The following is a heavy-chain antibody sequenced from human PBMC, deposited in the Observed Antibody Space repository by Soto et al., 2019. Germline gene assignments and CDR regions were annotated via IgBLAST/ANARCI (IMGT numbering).Heavy chain of an antibody. CDR1: GFTFSSYA. V-gene: IGHV3-30-3*01. J-gene: IGHJ3*02. CDR2: ISYDGSNK. Sequence: QVQLVESGGGVVQPGRSLRLSCAASGFTFSSYAMHWVRQAPGKGLEWVAVISYDGSNKYYADSVKGRFTISRDNSKNTLYLQMNSLRAEDTAVYYCARDRIVLVPAATWDAFDIWGQGTMVTVSS. D-gene: IGHD2-2*01. CDR3: ARDRIVLVPAATWDAFDI.